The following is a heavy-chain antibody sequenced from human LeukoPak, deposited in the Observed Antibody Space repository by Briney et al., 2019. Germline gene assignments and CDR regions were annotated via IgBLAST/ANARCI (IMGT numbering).Heavy chain of an antibody. V-gene: IGHV1-18*01. CDR2: ISAYKGNT. CDR1: GYTFTSYG. Sequence: GASVKVSCKASGYTFTSYGINWVRQAPGQGLEWMGWISAYKGNTNYAQNLQGRVTMMTDTSTSTAYMELRSLRSDDTAVYYCAGGPGGRSGYYPLEDYYYYYYMDVWGKGTTVTVSS. J-gene: IGHJ6*03. CDR3: AGGPGGRSGYYPLEDYYYYYYMDV. D-gene: IGHD3-22*01.